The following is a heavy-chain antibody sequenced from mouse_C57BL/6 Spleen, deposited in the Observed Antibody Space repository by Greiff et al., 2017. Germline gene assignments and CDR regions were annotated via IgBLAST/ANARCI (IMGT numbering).Heavy chain of an antibody. Sequence: VQLQQSGAELARPGASVKLSCKASGYTFTSYGISWVKQRTGQGLEWIGEIYPRSGNTYYNEKFKGKATLTADKSSSTAYMELRCLTSEDSAVFFCSRKGLYAMDYWGQGTSVTVSS. D-gene: IGHD3-3*01. CDR2: IYPRSGNT. CDR1: GYTFTSYG. J-gene: IGHJ4*01. CDR3: SRKGLYAMDY. V-gene: IGHV1-81*01.